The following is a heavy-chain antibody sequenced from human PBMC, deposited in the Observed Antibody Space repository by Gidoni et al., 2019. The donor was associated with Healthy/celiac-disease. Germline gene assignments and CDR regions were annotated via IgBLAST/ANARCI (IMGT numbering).Heavy chain of an antibody. Sequence: QVQLVQSGAEVKKPGSSVKVSCKASGGTFRSYAISWVRQAPGQGLEWMGGIIPIFGTANYAQKFQGRVTITADESTSTAYMELSSLRSEDTAVYYCARQYESITGTTFLHYGMDVWGQGTTVTVSS. V-gene: IGHV1-69*01. CDR2: IIPIFGTA. CDR3: ARQYESITGTTFLHYGMDV. CDR1: GGTFRSYA. D-gene: IGHD1-7*01. J-gene: IGHJ6*02.